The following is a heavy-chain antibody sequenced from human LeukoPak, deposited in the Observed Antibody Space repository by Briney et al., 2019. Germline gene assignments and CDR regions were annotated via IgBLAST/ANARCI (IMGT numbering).Heavy chain of an antibody. CDR2: INHSGST. CDR1: GFPFNAYW. Sequence: TGGSLRLSCAASGFPFNAYWMTWVRQAPGKGLEWIGEINHSGSTNYNPSLKSRVTISVDTSKNQFSLKLSSVTAADTAVYYCARGYSATPYNWFDPWGQGTLVTVSS. D-gene: IGHD1-26*01. J-gene: IGHJ5*02. V-gene: IGHV4-34*01. CDR3: ARGYSATPYNWFDP.